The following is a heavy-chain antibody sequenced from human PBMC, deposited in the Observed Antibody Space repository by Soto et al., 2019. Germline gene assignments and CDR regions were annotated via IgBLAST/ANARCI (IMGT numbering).Heavy chain of an antibody. CDR2: IYWDDSK. V-gene: IGHV2-5*02. CDR1: GFSLTTDRVG. Sequence: ITLKESVPTLVKPTQTLTLTCTVSGFSLTTDRVGVGWIRQPPGEALVWLAVIYWDDSKTYRPSLESRLTITKDTSKNQVALTITNIDSLDTATYYCAHAYDGRSLSWGQGTLVTVSS. CDR3: AHAYDGRSLS. D-gene: IGHD3-22*01. J-gene: IGHJ5*02.